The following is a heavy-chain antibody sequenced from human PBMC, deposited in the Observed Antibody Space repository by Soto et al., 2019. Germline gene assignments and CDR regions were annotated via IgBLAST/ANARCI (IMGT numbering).Heavy chain of an antibody. CDR3: ARGQEGVVATH. J-gene: IGHJ4*02. Sequence: QVQLQQWGAGLLKPSETLSLTCAVNGGSFTGYYWSWVRQPPGKGLEWIGEIKDGGSTNYSPSLRRGGTISAYTSKRQLSRKVTSVTAADTAVYYCARGQEGVVATHWDQGSLVTVSS. CDR2: IKDGGST. CDR1: GGSFTGYY. V-gene: IGHV4-34*01. D-gene: IGHD2-15*01.